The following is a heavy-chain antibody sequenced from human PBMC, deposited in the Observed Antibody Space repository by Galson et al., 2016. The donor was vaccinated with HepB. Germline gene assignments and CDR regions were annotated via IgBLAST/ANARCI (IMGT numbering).Heavy chain of an antibody. V-gene: IGHV3-48*01. CDR3: AKVIQPRSIDMTFDY. D-gene: IGHD1-14*01. CDR1: GFIFSVYN. J-gene: IGHJ4*02. CDR2: ITSSSDTM. Sequence: LRLSCAASGFIFSVYNMNWARQAPGKGLEWIAWITSSSDTMYYADSVKGRFTVSRDNAKSSLYLEMNSLRAEDTAVYYCAKVIQPRSIDMTFDYWGQGTLVTVSS.